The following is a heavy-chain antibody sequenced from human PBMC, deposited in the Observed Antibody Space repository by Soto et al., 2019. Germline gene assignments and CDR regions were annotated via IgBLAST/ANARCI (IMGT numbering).Heavy chain of an antibody. J-gene: IGHJ4*02. Sequence: GCSLRLSCAASGFTFCSYAMTWVRQAPGKGLEWVSAITAGGGSTYYADSVKGRFTISRDNSKNTLYLQMNSLRAEDTAVYYSAKGCYYDSSGYYVRRYFDYWGQGTLVTVSS. CDR2: ITAGGGST. CDR3: AKGCYYDSSGYYVRRYFDY. CDR1: GFTFCSYA. D-gene: IGHD3-22*01. V-gene: IGHV3-23*01.